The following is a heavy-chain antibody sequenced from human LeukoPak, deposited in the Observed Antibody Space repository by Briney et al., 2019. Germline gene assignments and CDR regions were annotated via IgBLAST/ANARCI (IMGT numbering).Heavy chain of an antibody. CDR2: IIPIFGTA. V-gene: IGHV1-69*01. D-gene: IGHD6-13*01. Sequence: SVRVSCRASGGTFSSYAISWVRQAPGQGLEWMGGIIPIFGTANYAQKFQGRVTITADESTSTAYMELSSLRSEDTAVYYCARLGGSIAAAWGQGTLVTVSS. CDR1: GGTFSSYA. J-gene: IGHJ4*02. CDR3: ARLGGSIAAA.